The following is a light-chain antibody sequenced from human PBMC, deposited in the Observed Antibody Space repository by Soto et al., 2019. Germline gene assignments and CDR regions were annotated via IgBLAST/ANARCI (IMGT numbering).Light chain of an antibody. V-gene: IGKV1-39*01. CDR1: KSISSY. CDR2: AAS. J-gene: IGKJ2*01. Sequence: DIQMTQCPSSLSASVGDRVTITCRASKSISSYLNWYQQKPGKAPKLLIYAASSLQSGVPSRFSGSGSGTDFTLTISSLQPEDFGTYYCQQSYSTPYTFGQGTKLEIK. CDR3: QQSYSTPYT.